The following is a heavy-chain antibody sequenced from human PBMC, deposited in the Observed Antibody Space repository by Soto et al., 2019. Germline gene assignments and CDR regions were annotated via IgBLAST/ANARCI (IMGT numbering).Heavy chain of an antibody. V-gene: IGHV1-2*04. D-gene: IGHD5-18*01. CDR2: INPNSGGT. CDR3: ATSRGYTYGNQGFDY. CDR1: GYTFTGYY. Sequence: ASVKVSRKASGYTFTGYYMHWVRQAPGQGLEWMGWINPNSGGTNYAQKFQGWVTMTRDTSISTAYMELSRLRSDDTAVYYCATSRGYTYGNQGFDYWGQGTLVTVSS. J-gene: IGHJ4*02.